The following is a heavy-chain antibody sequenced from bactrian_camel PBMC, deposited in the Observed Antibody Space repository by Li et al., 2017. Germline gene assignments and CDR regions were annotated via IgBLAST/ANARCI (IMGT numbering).Heavy chain of an antibody. CDR2: ISGRDGTT. D-gene: IGHD1*01. V-gene: IGHV3S44*01. Sequence: VQLVESGGGSVQAGGSLTLSCAFPGFIASGYCMGWFRQVPGKEREAVAAISGRDGTTGYVDSVKGRFTISQDNAKNTLSLQMSSLKPEDTAEYFCVAARCEGSIDFDYDYWGQGTQVTVS. CDR1: GFIASGYC. J-gene: IGHJ4*01. CDR3: VAARCEGSIDFDYDY.